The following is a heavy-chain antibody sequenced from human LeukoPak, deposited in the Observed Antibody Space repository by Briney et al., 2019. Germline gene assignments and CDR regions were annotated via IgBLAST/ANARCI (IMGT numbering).Heavy chain of an antibody. CDR2: IYPGDSDT. J-gene: IGHJ4*02. CDR3: ASGDSSSWTRTDY. Sequence: GESLKISCKGSGYSFTSYWIGWVRQMPGKGLAWMGIIYPGDSDTRYSTSFQGQVTISADKSISTAYLQWSSLKASDTAMYYCASGDSSSWTRTDYWGQGTLVTVSS. CDR1: GYSFTSYW. D-gene: IGHD6-13*01. V-gene: IGHV5-51*01.